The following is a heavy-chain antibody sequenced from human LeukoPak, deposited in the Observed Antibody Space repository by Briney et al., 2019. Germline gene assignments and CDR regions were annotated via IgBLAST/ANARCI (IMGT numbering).Heavy chain of an antibody. CDR2: INPNSGGT. CDR1: GYTFTGYN. D-gene: IGHD2-21*02. V-gene: IGHV1-2*02. CDR3: ARALAYCGGDCYFDY. J-gene: IGHJ4*02. Sequence: ASVKVSCNASGYTFTGYNMHWVRQAPGQGLEWMGWINPNSGGTNYAQKFQGRVTMTRDTSISTAYMELSRLRSDDTAVYYCARALAYCGGDCYFDYWGQGTLVTVSS.